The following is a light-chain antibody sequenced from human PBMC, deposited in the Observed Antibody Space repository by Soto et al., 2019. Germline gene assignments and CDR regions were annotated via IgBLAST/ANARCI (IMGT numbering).Light chain of an antibody. V-gene: IGLV2-14*01. CDR1: SNDIGGYKY. CDR2: DVS. J-gene: IGLJ1*01. Sequence: QSALTQPASVSGSPGQSITISCTGTSNDIGGYKYVSWYQQHPGKAPKLIIYDVSNRPSGISNRFSGSKSGKTASLTISGLHAEDEDDYYCSSYTSTSALYVFGTGTKVTVL. CDR3: SSYTSTSALYV.